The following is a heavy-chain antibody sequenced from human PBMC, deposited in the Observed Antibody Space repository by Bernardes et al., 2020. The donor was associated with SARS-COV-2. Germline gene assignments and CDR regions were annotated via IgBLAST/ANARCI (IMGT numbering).Heavy chain of an antibody. V-gene: IGHV3-13*01. CDR2: IGTAGDT. Sequence: WGSLRLSCAASGFTFSSYDMHWVRQATGKGLEWVSAIGTAGDTYYADSVKGRFTISRDNSKNTLYLQMNSLRAEDTAVYYCASLYSSSWFDLYGMDVWGQGTTVTVSS. CDR3: ASLYSSSWFDLYGMDV. D-gene: IGHD6-13*01. CDR1: GFTFSSYD. J-gene: IGHJ6*02.